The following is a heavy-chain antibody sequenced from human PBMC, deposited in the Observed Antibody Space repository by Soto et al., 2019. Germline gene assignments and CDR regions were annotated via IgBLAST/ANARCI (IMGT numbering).Heavy chain of an antibody. J-gene: IGHJ4*02. CDR3: ARGGAMIVVVTSDY. Sequence: ASVKVSCKASGYTFTGYYMHWVRQAPGQGLEWMGWINPNSGGTNYAQKFQGRVTMTRDTSISTAYMELSRLRSDDTAVCYCARGGAMIVVVTSDYWGQGTLVTVYS. V-gene: IGHV1-2*02. D-gene: IGHD3-22*01. CDR1: GYTFTGYY. CDR2: INPNSGGT.